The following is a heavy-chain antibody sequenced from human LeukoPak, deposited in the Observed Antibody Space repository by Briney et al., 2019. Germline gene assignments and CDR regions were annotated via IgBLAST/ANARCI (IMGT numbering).Heavy chain of an antibody. CDR2: INPSGGST. D-gene: IGHD6-19*01. V-gene: IGHV1-46*01. CDR3: AARIAVAGTER. CDR1: GYTFTSYY. Sequence: ASVKVSCKASGYTFTSYYMHWVRQAPGQGLEWMGIINPSGGSTSYAQKFQERVTITRDMSTSTAYMELSSLRSEDTAVYYCAARIAVAGTERWGQGTLVTVSS. J-gene: IGHJ4*02.